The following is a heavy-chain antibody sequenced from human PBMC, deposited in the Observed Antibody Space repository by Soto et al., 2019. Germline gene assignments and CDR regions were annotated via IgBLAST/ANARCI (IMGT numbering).Heavy chain of an antibody. CDR1: GFSLSDFW. V-gene: IGHV3-74*01. Sequence: GGSLRLSCAASGFSLSDFWMHWIRQAPGKGLVWVARISDDAITRSYADFVEGRFTISRDNAKNMVYLQLNSLTTDDTAFYYCAREVPISAVNYIDHWGQGALVTGSS. CDR2: ISDDAITR. CDR3: AREVPISAVNYIDH. J-gene: IGHJ4*02. D-gene: IGHD5-12*01.